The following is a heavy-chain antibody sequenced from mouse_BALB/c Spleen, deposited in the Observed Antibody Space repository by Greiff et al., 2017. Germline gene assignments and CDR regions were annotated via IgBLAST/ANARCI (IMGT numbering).Heavy chain of an antibody. V-gene: IGHV1-9*01. CDR2: ILPGSGST. D-gene: IGHD2-4*01. J-gene: IGHJ4*01. CDR1: GYTFSSYW. Sequence: QVQLQQSGAELMKPGASVKISCKATGYTFSSYWIEWVKQRPGHGLEWIGEILPGSGSTNYDEKFKSKATLTVDTSSSTAYMQLSSLTSEDSAVYYCTRDYDYDGGAYYAMDYWGQGTSVTVSS. CDR3: TRDYDYDGGAYYAMDY.